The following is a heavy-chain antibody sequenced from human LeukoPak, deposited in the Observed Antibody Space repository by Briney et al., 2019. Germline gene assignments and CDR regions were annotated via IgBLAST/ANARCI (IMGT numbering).Heavy chain of an antibody. CDR1: GFTFNSYT. V-gene: IGHV3-21*01. CDR2: VSKSSDYI. CDR3: AREEDSRAIRTSDGLDV. J-gene: IGHJ6*04. D-gene: IGHD3-22*01. Sequence: GGSLRLSCAASGFTFNSYTMNWVRQAPGEGLEWVSCVSKSSDYIYYADSVRGRFTISRDNAKNLVYLEVNSLRAEDTGVYYCAREEDSRAIRTSDGLDVWGEGTTVTVSP.